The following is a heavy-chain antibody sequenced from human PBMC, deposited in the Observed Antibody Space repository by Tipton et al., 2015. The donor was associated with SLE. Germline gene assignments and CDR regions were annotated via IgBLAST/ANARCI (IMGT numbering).Heavy chain of an antibody. CDR1: GGSISSYY. J-gene: IGHJ5*02. D-gene: IGHD1-1*01. Sequence: TLSLTCTVSGGSISSYYWSWIRQPPGKGLEWIGYIYYSGITNYNPSLKSRVTISVDTSKNQFSLKLSSVTAADTAVYYCASEGATRPTNWFDPWGQGTLVTVSS. CDR3: ASEGATRPTNWFDP. CDR2: IYYSGIT. V-gene: IGHV4-59*12.